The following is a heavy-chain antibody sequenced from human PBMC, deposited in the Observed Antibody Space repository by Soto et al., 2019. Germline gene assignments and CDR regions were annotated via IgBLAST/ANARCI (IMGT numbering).Heavy chain of an antibody. CDR1: GFNFNAYV. Sequence: PGGSLRLSCAASGFNFNAYVMNWVRQAPGKGLEWVSIISFTGDSRYYADSVKDRFTFSRADSQKTLFLQMTSLRVDDTAIYYCAKDAVSANGEWDWFDPWGQGILVTVAS. J-gene: IGHJ5*02. CDR2: ISFTGDSR. V-gene: IGHV3-23*01. CDR3: AKDAVSANGEWDWFDP. D-gene: IGHD2-21*02.